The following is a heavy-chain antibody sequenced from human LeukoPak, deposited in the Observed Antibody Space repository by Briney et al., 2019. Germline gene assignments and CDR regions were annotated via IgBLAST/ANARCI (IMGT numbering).Heavy chain of an antibody. J-gene: IGHJ4*02. Sequence: TSETLSLTCTVSGYSTSSGYYWGWVRQPPGKGLQWIGSIFRSWTTYYSPTLRRRLSMSLDTSKNQFSLKLTSVTATDTAVYYCVRGRGGLGIYQFEFWGQGALVIVPS. CDR2: IFRSWTT. CDR3: VRGRGGLGIYQFEF. D-gene: IGHD3/OR15-3a*01. V-gene: IGHV4-38-2*02. CDR1: GYSTSSGYY.